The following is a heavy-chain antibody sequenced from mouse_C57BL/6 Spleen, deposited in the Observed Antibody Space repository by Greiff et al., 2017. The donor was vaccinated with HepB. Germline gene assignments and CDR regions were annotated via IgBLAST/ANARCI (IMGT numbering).Heavy chain of an antibody. J-gene: IGHJ1*03. CDR3: ARPYYGSSHWYFDV. D-gene: IGHD1-1*01. V-gene: IGHV1-22*01. CDR2: INPNNGGT. CDR1: GYTFTDYN. Sequence: EVKLMESGPELVKPGASVKMSCKASGYTFTDYNMHWVKQSHGKSLEWIGYINPNNGGTSYNQKFKGKATLTVNKSSSTAYMELRSLTSEDSAVYYCARPYYGSSHWYFDVWGTGTTVTVSS.